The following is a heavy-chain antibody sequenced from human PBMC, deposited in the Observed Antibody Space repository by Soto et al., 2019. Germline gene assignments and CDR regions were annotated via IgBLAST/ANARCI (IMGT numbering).Heavy chain of an antibody. D-gene: IGHD4-17*01. J-gene: IGHJ5*02. CDR2: IYWNDDS. CDR3: AHRGYGNYPRDNWFDP. Sequence: QITLKESGPTLVKPTQTLTLTCTFSGFSLTTGGAGVGWIRQPPGKALEWLALIYWNDDSRYIPSLKSRLTITKDTSKNQVVLRMTNMDPVDTATYYCAHRGYGNYPRDNWFDPWGQGILVIVSS. V-gene: IGHV2-5*01. CDR1: GFSLTTGGAG.